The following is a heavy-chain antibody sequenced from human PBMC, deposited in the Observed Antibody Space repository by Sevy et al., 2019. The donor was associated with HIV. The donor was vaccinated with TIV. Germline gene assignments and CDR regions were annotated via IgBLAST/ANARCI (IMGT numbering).Heavy chain of an antibody. CDR1: GDTFSTYG. V-gene: IGHV1-69*13. Sequence: SVKVSCKASGDTFSTYGLSWVRQAPGQGLAWMGGIIPIFGTPNYAKKFQGRVTITADESASTAYMELSSLRSEDTALYYCAREGGVATTGDHDAFDIWGHGTLVTVSS. D-gene: IGHD7-27*01. CDR3: AREGGVATTGDHDAFDI. CDR2: IIPIFGTP. J-gene: IGHJ3*02.